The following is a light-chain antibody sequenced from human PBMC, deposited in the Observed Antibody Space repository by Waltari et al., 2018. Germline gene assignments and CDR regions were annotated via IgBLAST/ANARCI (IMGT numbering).Light chain of an antibody. CDR3: CSYAGSYTFVV. Sequence: QSALTQPRSVSGSPGQAATISCTGTSSDVGGYNYSSWYQQHPGKAPNLMIYDASKRPSGVPDRFSGSKSGNTASLTISGLQAEDEADYYCCSYAGSYTFVVFGGGTKLTVL. V-gene: IGLV2-11*01. CDR1: SSDVGGYNY. J-gene: IGLJ2*01. CDR2: DAS.